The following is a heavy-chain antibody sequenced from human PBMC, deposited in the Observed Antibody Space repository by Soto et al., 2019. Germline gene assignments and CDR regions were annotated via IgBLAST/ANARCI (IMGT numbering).Heavy chain of an antibody. CDR2: IYWDDDK. CDR1: GFSLSTSGVG. V-gene: IGHV2-5*02. D-gene: IGHD2-8*01. Sequence: QITLKESGPTLVKPTQTLTLTCTFSGFSLSTSGVGVGWIRQPPGKALEWLALIYWDDDKRNSPSLKSRLTITKDTSKNPVVLTMTHMDPVDTATYFCAQRQEDIVLMVYYTPYFDFWGQGTLVTVSS. J-gene: IGHJ4*02. CDR3: AQRQEDIVLMVYYTPYFDF.